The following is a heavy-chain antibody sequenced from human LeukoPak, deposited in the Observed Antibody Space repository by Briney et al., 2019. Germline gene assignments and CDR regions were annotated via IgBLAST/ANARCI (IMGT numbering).Heavy chain of an antibody. V-gene: IGHV4-34*01. D-gene: IGHD3-22*01. CDR1: GGSFSGYY. CDR2: INHSGST. Sequence: SETLSLTCAVYGGSFSGYYWSWIRQPPGKGLEWIGEINHSGSTNYNPSLKSRVTIPVDTSKNQFSLKLSSVTAADTAVYYCARVGRHYDSSGYYFLDYWGQGTLVTVSS. CDR3: ARVGRHYDSSGYYFLDY. J-gene: IGHJ4*02.